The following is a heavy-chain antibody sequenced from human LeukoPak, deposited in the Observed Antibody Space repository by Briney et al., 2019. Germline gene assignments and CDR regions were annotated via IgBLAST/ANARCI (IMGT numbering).Heavy chain of an antibody. CDR1: GFTFSSYA. CDR3: AREGSITMTSGDAFDI. V-gene: IGHV3-30-3*01. CDR2: ISYDGSNK. J-gene: IGHJ3*02. D-gene: IGHD3-22*01. Sequence: PGRSLRLSCAASGFTFSSYAMHWVRQAPGQGLEWVAVISYDGSNKYYADSVKGRFTISRDNSKNTLYLQMNSLRAEDTAVYYCAREGSITMTSGDAFDIWGQGTMVTVSS.